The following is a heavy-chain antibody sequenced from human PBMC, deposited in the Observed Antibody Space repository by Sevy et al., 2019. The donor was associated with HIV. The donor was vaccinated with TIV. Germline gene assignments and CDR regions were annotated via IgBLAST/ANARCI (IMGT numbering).Heavy chain of an antibody. Sequence: SETLSLTCAVSGGSISSGGYSWSWIRQPPGKGLEWIGYIYHSGSTYYNPSLKSRVTISVDRSKNQFSLKLSSVTAADTAVYYCARVIDCSSTSCPFDYWGQGTLVTVSS. CDR2: IYHSGST. V-gene: IGHV4-30-2*01. D-gene: IGHD2-2*01. J-gene: IGHJ4*02. CDR1: GGSISSGGYS. CDR3: ARVIDCSSTSCPFDY.